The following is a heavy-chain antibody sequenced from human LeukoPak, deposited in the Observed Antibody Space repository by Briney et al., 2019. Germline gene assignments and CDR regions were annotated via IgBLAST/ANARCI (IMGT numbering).Heavy chain of an antibody. CDR2: ISGSGGST. J-gene: IGHJ4*02. CDR3: ARGSGSSWYFYFDY. D-gene: IGHD6-13*01. CDR1: GFTFSGYG. V-gene: IGHV3-23*01. Sequence: GGSLRLSCAASGFTFSGYGMSWVRQAPGKGLKWVSAISGSGGSTYYADSVKGRFTISRDNAKNSVYLQMNSLRAEDTALYYCARGSGSSWYFYFDYWGQGTLVTVSS.